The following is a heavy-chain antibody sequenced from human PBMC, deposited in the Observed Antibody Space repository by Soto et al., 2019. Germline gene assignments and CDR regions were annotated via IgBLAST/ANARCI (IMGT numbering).Heavy chain of an antibody. CDR2: ISGSGGRT. V-gene: IGHV3-23*01. Sequence: EVQLLESGGGLIQPGGSLRLSCAASGFTFSSYAMSWVRQAPGKGLEWVSAISGSGGRTYYADSVKGRFTISRDDSKNTLYLQMSSLRAEDTALYYCANSCGWYFCFMDVWGKGTTVTVSS. J-gene: IGHJ6*03. D-gene: IGHD6-19*01. CDR1: GFTFSSYA. CDR3: ANSCGWYFCFMDV.